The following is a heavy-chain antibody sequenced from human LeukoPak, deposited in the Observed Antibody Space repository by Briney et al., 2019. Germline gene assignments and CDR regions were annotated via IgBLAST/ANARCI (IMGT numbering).Heavy chain of an antibody. CDR3: ARDHGYAFDY. V-gene: IGHV3-48*02. D-gene: IGHD5-12*01. J-gene: IGHJ4*02. CDR2: INSISGEI. CDR1: GFTFSYYS. Sequence: GGSLRLSCVASGFTFSYYSMNWVRQAPGKGLEWVSYINSISGEIWYADSVKGRFTISRDDAKNSLYLQMNSLRDEDTAVYYCARDHGYAFDYWGQGTPVTVSS.